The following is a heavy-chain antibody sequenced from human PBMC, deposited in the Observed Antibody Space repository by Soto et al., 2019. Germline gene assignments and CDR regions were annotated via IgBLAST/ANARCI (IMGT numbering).Heavy chain of an antibody. Sequence: GGSLRLSWAASGFTFDDYAMHWVRQAPGKGLEWVSGISWNSGSIGYADSVKGRFTISRDNAKNSLYLQMNSLRAEDTALYYCAKAPAYYYDRRGNYFDYWGHGTLGTVSS. CDR2: ISWNSGSI. J-gene: IGHJ4*01. CDR1: GFTFDDYA. CDR3: AKAPAYYYDRRGNYFDY. D-gene: IGHD3-22*01. V-gene: IGHV3-9*01.